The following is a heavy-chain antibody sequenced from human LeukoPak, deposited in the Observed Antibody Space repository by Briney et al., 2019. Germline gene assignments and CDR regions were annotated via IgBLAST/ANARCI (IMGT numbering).Heavy chain of an antibody. J-gene: IGHJ4*02. CDR1: GGSISSYY. V-gene: IGHV4-4*07. CDR2: IYTSGST. D-gene: IGHD3-10*01. Sequence: SGTLSLTCTVSGGSISSYYWSWIRQPAGKGLEWIGRIYTSGSTNYNPSLKSRVTMSVDTSKNQFSLKLSSVTAADTAVYYCARGQHGSGSYYDVDAGFDYWGQGTLVTVSS. CDR3: ARGQHGSGSYYDVDAGFDY.